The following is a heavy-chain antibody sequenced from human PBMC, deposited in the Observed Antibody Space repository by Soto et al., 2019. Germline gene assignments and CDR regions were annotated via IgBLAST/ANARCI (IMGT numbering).Heavy chain of an antibody. V-gene: IGHV3-30*18. J-gene: IGHJ2*01. D-gene: IGHD1-26*01. CDR3: AKRGILGAQGMAYFDL. Sequence: QVQLMESGGGVVQPGRSLRLSCAASGFTFNTYAMHWVRQAPGKGLEWVAVITPDGTEQYYADSVKGRFTISRDNSKNTKYLQMNSLGLEDMSIYHCAKRGILGAQGMAYFDLWGRGTLVTVSS. CDR1: GFTFNTYA. CDR2: ITPDGTEQ.